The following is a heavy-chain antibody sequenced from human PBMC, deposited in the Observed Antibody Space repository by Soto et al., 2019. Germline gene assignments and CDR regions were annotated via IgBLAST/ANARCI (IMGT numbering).Heavy chain of an antibody. J-gene: IGHJ6*02. CDR2: IIPIFGTS. D-gene: IGHD2-2*01. CDR3: ARGVRTGFYGMDV. CDR1: GGTFSNYA. Sequence: GASVKVSCKASGGTFSNYALSWVRQAPGQGLEWVGGIIPIFGTSNYAQNFQGRVTITADESTSTAYMELSSLRSEDTAVYYCARGVRTGFYGMDVWGQGTTVTVSS. V-gene: IGHV1-69*13.